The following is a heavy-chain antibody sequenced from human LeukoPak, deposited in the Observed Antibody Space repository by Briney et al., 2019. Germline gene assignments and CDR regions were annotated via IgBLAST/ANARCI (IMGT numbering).Heavy chain of an antibody. CDR2: INPNSGGT. V-gene: IGHV1-2*02. CDR1: EYTFTGYY. D-gene: IGHD6-13*01. J-gene: IGHJ4*02. Sequence: ASVKVSCKASEYTFTGYYMHWVRQAPGQGLEWMGWINPNSGGTNYAQKFQGRVTMTRDTSISTAYMELSRLRSDDTAVYYCARVLAAAGTPPFDYWGQGTLVTVSS. CDR3: ARVLAAAGTPPFDY.